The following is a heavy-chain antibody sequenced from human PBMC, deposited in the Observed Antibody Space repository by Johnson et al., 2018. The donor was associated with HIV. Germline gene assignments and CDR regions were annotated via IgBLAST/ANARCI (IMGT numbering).Heavy chain of an antibody. D-gene: IGHD5-24*01. V-gene: IGHV3-30*03. Sequence: QMLLVESGGGVVQPGRSLRLSCAASGFTFSNAWMSWVRQAPGKGLEWVAGISFAGTKTYYVDSVKGRFTISRDNSKNTLYLQMNSLRAEDTAVYYCARDHSRDEAFDIWGQGTMVTVSS. CDR1: GFTFSNAW. J-gene: IGHJ3*02. CDR2: ISFAGTKT. CDR3: ARDHSRDEAFDI.